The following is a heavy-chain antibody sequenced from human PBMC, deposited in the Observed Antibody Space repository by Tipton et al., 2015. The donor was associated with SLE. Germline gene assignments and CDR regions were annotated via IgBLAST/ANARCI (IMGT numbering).Heavy chain of an antibody. CDR3: ARLQWLVLNWYFDL. J-gene: IGHJ2*01. D-gene: IGHD6-19*01. Sequence: TLSLTCTVSGGSISSGSYYWSWIRQPAGKGLEWIGRIYTSGSTNYNPSLKSRVTISVDTSKNQFSLKLSSVTAADTAVYYCARLQWLVLNWYFDLWGRGTLVTVSS. CDR1: GGSISSGSYY. CDR2: IYTSGST. V-gene: IGHV4-61*02.